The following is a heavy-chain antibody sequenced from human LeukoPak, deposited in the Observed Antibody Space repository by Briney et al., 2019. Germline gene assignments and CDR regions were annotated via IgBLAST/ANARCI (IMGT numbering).Heavy chain of an antibody. Sequence: SETLSLTCTISGASISDYFWSWIRQPPGKGLEWIGYVFYSGSTTYNPSLNSRVAISVDTSRSQFSLRLSSVTAADTAVYYCASFSGSYFFDYWGPGTLVTVFS. CDR1: GASISDYF. J-gene: IGHJ4*02. V-gene: IGHV4-59*01. D-gene: IGHD1-26*01. CDR2: VFYSGST. CDR3: ASFSGSYFFDY.